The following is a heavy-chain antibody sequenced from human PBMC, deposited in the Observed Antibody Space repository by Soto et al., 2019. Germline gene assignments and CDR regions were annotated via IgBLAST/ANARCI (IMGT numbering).Heavy chain of an antibody. CDR1: GFTFSSYF. CDR3: AKDLPHRYGHGYFDY. CDR2: ISGSGDDT. Sequence: EVQLLESGGGLVQPGGSLRLSCAASGFTFSSYFMAWVRQTPGKGLEWVSTISGSGDDTYYADSVKGRFTISRDNSKNTLYLQMNSLRAEDTAIYYCAKDLPHRYGHGYFDYWGRGTLVIVSS. D-gene: IGHD5-18*01. V-gene: IGHV3-23*01. J-gene: IGHJ4*02.